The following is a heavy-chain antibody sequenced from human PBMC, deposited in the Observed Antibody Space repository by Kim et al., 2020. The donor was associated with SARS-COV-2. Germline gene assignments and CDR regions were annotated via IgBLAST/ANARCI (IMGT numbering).Heavy chain of an antibody. V-gene: IGHV3-66*01. J-gene: IGHJ2*01. D-gene: IGHD3-10*01. CDR3: ARDRGPYGSGIDTADH. CDR2: IYNSGSP. Sequence: GGSLRLSCAASGFTVSYNFMSWVRQAPGKGLEWVSVIYNSGSPHYADSVKGRFTISRDSSKSTVYLQMNSLRDEDTAVYFCARDRGPYGSGIDTADHWG. CDR1: GFTVSYNF.